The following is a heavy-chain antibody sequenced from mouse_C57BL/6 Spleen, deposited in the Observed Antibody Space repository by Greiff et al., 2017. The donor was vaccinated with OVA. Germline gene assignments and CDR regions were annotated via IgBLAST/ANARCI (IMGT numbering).Heavy chain of an antibody. CDR2: ISSGGDYI. D-gene: IGHD2-5*01. Sequence: EVQVVESGEGLVKPGGSLKLSCAASGFTFSSYAMSWVRQTPEKRLEWVAYISSGGDYIYYADTVKGRFTISRDNARNTLYLQMSSLKSEDTAMYYCTRDHYSNYGYFDVWGTGTTVTVSS. CDR3: TRDHYSNYGYFDV. V-gene: IGHV5-9-1*02. J-gene: IGHJ1*03. CDR1: GFTFSSYA.